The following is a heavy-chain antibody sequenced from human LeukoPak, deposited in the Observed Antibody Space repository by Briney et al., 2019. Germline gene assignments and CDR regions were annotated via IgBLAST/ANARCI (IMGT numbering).Heavy chain of an antibody. CDR2: VSAYNGNT. D-gene: IGHD6-19*01. J-gene: IGHJ4*02. V-gene: IGHV1-18*01. Sequence: ASVKVSCKASGYTFTSYGISWVRQAPGQGLEWMGWVSAYNGNTNYAQKLQGRVTVTTDTSTSTAYMELRSLRSDDTAVYYCAAPGIAVAGRNSHFDYWGQGTLVTVCS. CDR3: AAPGIAVAGRNSHFDY. CDR1: GYTFTSYG.